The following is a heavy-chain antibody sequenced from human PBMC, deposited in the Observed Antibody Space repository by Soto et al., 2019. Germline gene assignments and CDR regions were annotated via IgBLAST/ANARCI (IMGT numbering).Heavy chain of an antibody. J-gene: IGHJ4*02. CDR1: GFRFNSYS. CDR2: IDARSNYI. V-gene: IGHV3-21*06. D-gene: IGHD1-26*01. Sequence: GGSLRLSCEASGFRFNSYSMNWVRQAPQKGLEWVSLIDARSNYIYYADSVKGRFTISRDNARNSLYLQMDSLRVEDTAVYYCVRENEMAGATSAFEYWGQGXPVTV. CDR3: VRENEMAGATSAFEY.